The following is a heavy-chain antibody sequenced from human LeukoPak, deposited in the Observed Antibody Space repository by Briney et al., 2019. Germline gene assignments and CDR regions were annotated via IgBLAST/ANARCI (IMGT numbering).Heavy chain of an antibody. CDR3: VRQDGKADYIDDYMNPSTQGAFDH. CDR1: GDSVTSNDYY. Sequence: SETLSLTCTVSGDSVTSNDYYWRWIRQPPGKGLEWIGIVFYNGNTYYNPSLRSRVTISVVTSNNHFSLRLNSVTAADTAVYYCVRQDGKADYIDDYMNPSTQGAFDHWGQGTLVTVSS. CDR2: VFYNGNT. J-gene: IGHJ4*02. V-gene: IGHV4-39*01. D-gene: IGHD5-12*01.